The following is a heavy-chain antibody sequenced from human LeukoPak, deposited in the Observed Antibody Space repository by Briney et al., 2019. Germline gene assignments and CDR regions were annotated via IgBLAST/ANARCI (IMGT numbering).Heavy chain of an antibody. V-gene: IGHV4-61*02. CDR2: IYTSGST. Sequence: SETLSLTCTVSGGSISSGSYYWSWIRQPAGKGLEWIGRIYTSGSTNYNPSLKSRVTISVDTSKNQFSLKLSSVTAADTAVYYCAGELSGYCSSTSCYREYNWFDPWGQGTLVTVSS. D-gene: IGHD2-2*02. J-gene: IGHJ5*02. CDR3: AGELSGYCSSTSCYREYNWFDP. CDR1: GGSISSGSYY.